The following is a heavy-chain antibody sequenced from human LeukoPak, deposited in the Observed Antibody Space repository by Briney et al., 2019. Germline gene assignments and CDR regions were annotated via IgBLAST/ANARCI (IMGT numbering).Heavy chain of an antibody. CDR1: GGSISSSAFH. J-gene: IGHJ6*03. V-gene: IGHV4-39*01. CDR3: ARHLNYYYYYYMDV. Sequence: SETLSLTCTVSGGSISSSAFHWGWIRQPPGKGLEWIGSIYYSRNTYYNPSLKSRVTISVDTSKNQFSLNLTSVTAADTAVYFCARHLNYYYYYYMDVWGKGTTVTVSS. CDR2: IYYSRNT.